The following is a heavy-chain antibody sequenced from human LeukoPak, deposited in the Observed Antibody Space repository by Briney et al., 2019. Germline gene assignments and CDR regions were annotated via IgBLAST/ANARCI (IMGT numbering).Heavy chain of an antibody. CDR3: ARRGDYYDSSGYYTD. V-gene: IGHV4-30-4*08. D-gene: IGHD3-22*01. CDR2: IYYSGST. CDR1: GGSISSGGYY. J-gene: IGHJ4*02. Sequence: PSETLSLTCTVSGGSISSGGYYWSWIRQHPGKGLEWIGYIYYSGSTYYNPSLKSRVTISVDTSKNQFSLKLSSVTAADTAVYYCARRGDYYDSSGYYTDWGQGTLVTVSS.